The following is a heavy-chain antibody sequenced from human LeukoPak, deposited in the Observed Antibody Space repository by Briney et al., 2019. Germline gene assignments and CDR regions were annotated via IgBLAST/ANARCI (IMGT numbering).Heavy chain of an antibody. J-gene: IGHJ3*02. CDR1: GFTFSTYS. V-gene: IGHV3-21*01. CDR2: ISSSSSYI. CDR3: ARDFPPYCSGGSCYHAFDI. Sequence: GGSLRLSCAASGFTFSTYSMNWVRQAPGKGLEWVSSISSSSSYIYYADSVKGRFTVSRDNAKNSLYLQMNSLTAEDTALYYCARDFPPYCSGGSCYHAFDIWGQGTMVTVSS. D-gene: IGHD2-15*01.